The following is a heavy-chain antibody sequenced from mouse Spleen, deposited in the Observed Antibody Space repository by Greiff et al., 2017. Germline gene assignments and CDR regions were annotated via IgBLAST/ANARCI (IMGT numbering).Heavy chain of an antibody. CDR2: ISDGGSYT. CDR3: ARGSYDGYYGAY. D-gene: IGHD2-3*01. Sequence: EVQVVESGGGLVKPGGSLKLSCAASGFTFSDYYMYWVRQTPEKRLEWVATISDGGSYTYYPDSVKGRFTISRDNAKNNLYLQMSSLKSEDTAMYYCARGSYDGYYGAYWGQGTLVTVSA. V-gene: IGHV5-4*02. J-gene: IGHJ3*01. CDR1: GFTFSDYY.